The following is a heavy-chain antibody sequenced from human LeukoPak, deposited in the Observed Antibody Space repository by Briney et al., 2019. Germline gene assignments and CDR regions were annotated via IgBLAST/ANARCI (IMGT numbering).Heavy chain of an antibody. V-gene: IGHV4-39*07. CDR3: ARGLRRRGWYPYYFDY. D-gene: IGHD6-19*01. CDR2: IYYSGST. Sequence: SETLSLTCTVSGGSLSSSSYYWGWIRQPPGKGLEWIGSIYYSGSTYYNPSLKSRVTISVGTSKNQFSLKLSSVTAADTAVYYCARGLRRRGWYPYYFDYWGQGTLVTVSS. J-gene: IGHJ4*02. CDR1: GGSLSSSSYY.